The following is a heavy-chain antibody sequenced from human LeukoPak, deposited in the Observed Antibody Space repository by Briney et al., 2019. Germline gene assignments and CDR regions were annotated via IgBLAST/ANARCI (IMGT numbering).Heavy chain of an antibody. D-gene: IGHD3-22*01. CDR1: GFTFSSYE. J-gene: IGHJ4*02. V-gene: IGHV3-48*03. Sequence: GGSLRLSCAVSGFTFSSYEMNWVRQAPGKGLEWVSYISSGGGTTMYYADSVEGRFTISRDNSKNSLYLQMNSLRAEDTAVYYCARDHASSSGYLDYFDYWGQGALVTVSS. CDR2: ISSGGGTTM. CDR3: ARDHASSSGYLDYFDY.